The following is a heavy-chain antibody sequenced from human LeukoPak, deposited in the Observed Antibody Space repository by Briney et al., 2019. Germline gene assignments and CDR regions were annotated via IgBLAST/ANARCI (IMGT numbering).Heavy chain of an antibody. CDR2: MNPNSGNT. CDR3: ARGLRRYFGWFDP. J-gene: IGHJ5*02. V-gene: IGHV1-8*01. D-gene: IGHD3-9*01. Sequence: ASVKVSCKASGYTFTSYDTHWVRQATGQGLEWMGWMNPNSGNTGYAQKFQGRVTMTRNTSISTAYMELSSLRSEDAAVYYCARGLRRYFGWFDPWGQGTLVTVSS. CDR1: GYTFTSYD.